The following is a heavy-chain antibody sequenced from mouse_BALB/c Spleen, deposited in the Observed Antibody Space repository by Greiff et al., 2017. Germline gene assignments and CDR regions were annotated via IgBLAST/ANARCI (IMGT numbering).Heavy chain of an antibody. Sequence: EVQGVESGGGLVQPGGSLKLSCAASGFTFSSYTMSWVRQTPEKRLEWVAYISNGGGSTYYPDTVKGRFTISRDNAKNTLYLQMSSLKSEDTAMYYCARPSMITWFAYWGQGTLVTVSA. CDR1: GFTFSSYT. CDR2: ISNGGGST. V-gene: IGHV5-12-2*01. CDR3: ARPSMITWFAY. J-gene: IGHJ3*01. D-gene: IGHD2-4*01.